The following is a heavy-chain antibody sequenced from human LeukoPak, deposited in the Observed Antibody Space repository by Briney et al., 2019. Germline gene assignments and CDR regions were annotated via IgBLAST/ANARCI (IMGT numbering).Heavy chain of an antibody. J-gene: IGHJ5*02. CDR2: TYYSGST. V-gene: IGHV4-30-4*01. CDR3: ARPYYYDSRIDP. Sequence: SETLSPTCTVSGVSISSGDYYWSWIRQPPGKGLEWIGYTYYSGSTYYNPSLKSRVTISVDTSKNQFSLKLSSVTAADTAVYYCARPYYYDSRIDPWGQGTRVTVSS. CDR1: GVSISSGDYY. D-gene: IGHD3-22*01.